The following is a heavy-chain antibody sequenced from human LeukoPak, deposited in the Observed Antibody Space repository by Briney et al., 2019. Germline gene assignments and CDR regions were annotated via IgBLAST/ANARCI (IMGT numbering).Heavy chain of an antibody. CDR3: ARGEVYGDYGPGSWFDP. J-gene: IGHJ5*02. V-gene: IGHV4-59*01. CDR1: GGSISSYY. CDR2: IYYSGST. D-gene: IGHD4-17*01. Sequence: SETLSHTCTVSGGSISSYYWSWIRQPPGKGLEWIGYIYYSGSTNYNPSLKSRVTISVDTSKNQFSLKLSSVTAADTAVYYCARGEVYGDYGPGSWFDPWGQGTLVTVSS.